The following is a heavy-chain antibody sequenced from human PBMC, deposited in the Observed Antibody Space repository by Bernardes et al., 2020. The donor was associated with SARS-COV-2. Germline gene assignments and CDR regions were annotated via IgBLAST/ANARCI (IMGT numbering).Heavy chain of an antibody. CDR2: IYPGDSDT. CDR1: GYRFSSHW. J-gene: IGHJ4*02. CDR3: ARHGPGIAAAGTVDY. Sequence: GESLKISCKGSGYRFSSHWIGWVRQMPGKGLEWMGIIYPGDSDTRYSPSFQGQVTISADKSISTAYLQWSSLKASDTAMYYCARHGPGIAAAGTVDYWGQGTLVTVSS. V-gene: IGHV5-51*01. D-gene: IGHD6-13*01.